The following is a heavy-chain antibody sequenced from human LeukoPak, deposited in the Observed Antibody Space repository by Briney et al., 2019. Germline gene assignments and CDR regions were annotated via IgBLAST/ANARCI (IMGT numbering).Heavy chain of an antibody. CDR1: GFTFSSYG. V-gene: IGHV3-23*01. CDR2: ITATSGST. CDR3: AKNGDRGAYCSGGSCYPYYYYYIDV. J-gene: IGHJ6*03. Sequence: GGSLRLSCAASGFTFSSYGMSWVRQAPGKGLEWVSAITATSGSTHDADSEQGRFTISRDNSKNTLYLQMNSLRAEDTAIYYCAKNGDRGAYCSGGSCYPYYYYYIDVWGKGTTVTISS. D-gene: IGHD2-15*01.